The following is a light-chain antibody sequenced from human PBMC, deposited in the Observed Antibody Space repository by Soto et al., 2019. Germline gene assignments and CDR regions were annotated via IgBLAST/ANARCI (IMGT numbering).Light chain of an antibody. CDR2: EVS. CDR1: SSDVGSYNR. Sequence: QSVLTQPPSVSGSPGQSVTISCTGTSSDVGSYNRVSWYQQPPGTAPKVMIYEVSNRPSGVPDRFSGSKSDNTASLTISGLQAEDEADYYCSSYTSSSTYVFGTGNKVTVL. J-gene: IGLJ1*01. V-gene: IGLV2-18*02. CDR3: SSYTSSSTYV.